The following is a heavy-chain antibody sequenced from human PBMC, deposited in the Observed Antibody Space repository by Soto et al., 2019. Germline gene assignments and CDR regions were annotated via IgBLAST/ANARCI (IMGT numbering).Heavy chain of an antibody. CDR2: IYYSGST. V-gene: IGHV4-39*01. CDR3: ARQRSVDPTFLVY. D-gene: IGHD5-12*01. CDR1: GGSISSSSYY. J-gene: IGHJ4*02. Sequence: PSETLSLTCTVSGGSISSSSYYWGWIRQPPGKGLEWIGSIYYSGSTYYNPSLKSRVTISVDTSKNQFSLKLSSVTAADTAVYYCARQRSVDPTFLVYWGQGTLVTVSS.